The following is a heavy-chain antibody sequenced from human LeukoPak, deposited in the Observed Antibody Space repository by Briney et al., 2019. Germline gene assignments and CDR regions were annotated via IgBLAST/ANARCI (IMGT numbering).Heavy chain of an antibody. V-gene: IGHV4-39*07. J-gene: IGHJ4*02. CDR2: IYYSGST. CDR3: ARQFTDWDLDTAMAAADY. D-gene: IGHD5-18*01. CDR1: GGSISSSSYY. Sequence: SETLSLTCTVSGGSISSSSYYWGWIRQPPGKGLEWIGSIYYSGSTYYNPSLKSRVTISVDTSKNQFSLKLSSVTAADTAVYYCARQFTDWDLDTAMAAADYWGQGTLVTVSS.